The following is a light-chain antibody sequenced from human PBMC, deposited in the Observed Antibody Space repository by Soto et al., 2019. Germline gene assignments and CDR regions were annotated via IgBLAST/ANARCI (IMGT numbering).Light chain of an antibody. V-gene: IGLV1-44*01. CDR1: SSNIGSNT. CDR3: AAWDDSLNGYV. J-gene: IGLJ1*01. CDR2: SNN. Sequence: QSVLTQPPSASGTPGQRVTISCSGRSSNIGSNTVNWYQQLPGTAPKLLIYSNNQRPSGVPERFSGSKSGTSASLAISGLQSEDEADYHCAAWDDSLNGYVFGTGTKLTVL.